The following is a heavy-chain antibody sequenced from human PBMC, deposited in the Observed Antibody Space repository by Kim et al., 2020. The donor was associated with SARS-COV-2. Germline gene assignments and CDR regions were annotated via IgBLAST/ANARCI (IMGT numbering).Heavy chain of an antibody. Sequence: GGSLRLSCAASGFTFNNYAMNWVRQAPGRGLEWVSGISGDSAETYYADSVKGRFTVSRDNSRSTLYLQMNSLTAEDTAVYYCTKRDFSGSSTFSPFFDTGGQGTRLTVAS. V-gene: IGHV3-23*01. J-gene: IGHJ4*02. D-gene: IGHD2-2*01. CDR1: GFTFNNYA. CDR2: ISGDSAET. CDR3: TKRDFSGSSTFSPFFDT.